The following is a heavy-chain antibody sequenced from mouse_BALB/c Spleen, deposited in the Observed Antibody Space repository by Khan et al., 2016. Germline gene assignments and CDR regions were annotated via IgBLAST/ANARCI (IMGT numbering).Heavy chain of an antibody. J-gene: IGHJ4*01. Sequence: QVQLKESGAELVRPGTSVKMSCKAAGYNFTNYWIGWVKQRPGHGLEWIGDIYPGGDYTEYNEKFKGKATLTADTSSTTVYMQFSSLTSEDSAIYYCARRCGNYYYSMDYWGQGTSVTVSS. D-gene: IGHD2-1*01. V-gene: IGHV1-63*02. CDR3: ARRCGNYYYSMDY. CDR1: GYNFTNYW. CDR2: IYPGGDYT.